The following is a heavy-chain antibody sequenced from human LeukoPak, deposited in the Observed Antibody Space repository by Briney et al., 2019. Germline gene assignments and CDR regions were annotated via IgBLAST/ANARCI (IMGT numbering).Heavy chain of an antibody. CDR1: GFSFSRYW. Sequence: GGSLRLSCAASGFSFSRYWMSWVRQAPGKGLEWVANIKQDGSEKNYVESVKGRFTISRDNAKNSLYLQMNSLRAEDTAVYYCARPCRGSGSYDYWGQGTLVTVSS. CDR2: IKQDGSEK. D-gene: IGHD3-10*01. CDR3: ARPCRGSGSYDY. V-gene: IGHV3-7*01. J-gene: IGHJ4*02.